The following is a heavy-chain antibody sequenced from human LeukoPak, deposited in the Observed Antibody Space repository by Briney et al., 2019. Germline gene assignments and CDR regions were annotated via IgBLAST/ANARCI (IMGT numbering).Heavy chain of an antibody. CDR3: ASYYYDSGGSLDY. V-gene: IGHV1-69*05. D-gene: IGHD3-22*01. Sequence: SVKVSCKATGGTFSSYAISWVRQAPGQGLEWMGRIIPIFGTANYAQKFQGRVTITTDESTSTAYMELSSLRSEDTAVYYCASYYYDSGGSLDYWGQGTLVTVSS. J-gene: IGHJ4*02. CDR2: IIPIFGTA. CDR1: GGTFSSYA.